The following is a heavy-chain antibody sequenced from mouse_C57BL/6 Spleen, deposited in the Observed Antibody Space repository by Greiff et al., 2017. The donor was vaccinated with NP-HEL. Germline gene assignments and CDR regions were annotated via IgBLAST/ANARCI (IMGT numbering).Heavy chain of an antibody. J-gene: IGHJ1*03. CDR3: ARSDYSNWYFDV. CDR2: IDPSDSYT. D-gene: IGHD2-5*01. CDR1: GYTFTSYW. Sequence: QVQLQQSGAELVMPGASVKLSCKASGYTFTSYWMHWVKQRPGQGLEWIGEIDPSDSYTNYNQKFKGKSTLTVDKSSSTAYIQLSSLTSEDSAVYYCARSDYSNWYFDVWGTGTTVTVSS. V-gene: IGHV1-69*01.